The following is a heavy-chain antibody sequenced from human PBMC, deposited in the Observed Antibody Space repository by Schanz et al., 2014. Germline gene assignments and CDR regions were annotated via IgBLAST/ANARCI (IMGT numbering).Heavy chain of an antibody. CDR3: AREQIMAAAGLVDY. CDR1: GFTFNSYA. D-gene: IGHD6-13*01. CDR2: LSGSGGST. J-gene: IGHJ4*01. V-gene: IGHV3-23*01. Sequence: DVQLLESGGGLVQPGGSLRLSCAASGFTFNSYAMSWVRQAPGKGLEWVSALSGSGGSTYYADSVKGRFTISRDNSKNTMYLQMNSLRVEDTAVYDCAREQIMAAAGLVDYWGHGTLVTVSS.